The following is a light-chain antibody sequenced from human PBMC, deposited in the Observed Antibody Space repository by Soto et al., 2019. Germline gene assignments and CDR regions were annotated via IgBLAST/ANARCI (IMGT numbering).Light chain of an antibody. V-gene: IGKV3D-15*01. CDR1: QNVNIN. Sequence: EIVMTQSPVTLSVSPGERVTLSCRASQNVNINLAWYQQRPGQAPRVLIYGASNRASGIPDRFSGSGSGTDFTLTINSLEPDDFALYYCQQYNDWPPLTFGGGTRVEIK. J-gene: IGKJ4*01. CDR3: QQYNDWPPLT. CDR2: GAS.